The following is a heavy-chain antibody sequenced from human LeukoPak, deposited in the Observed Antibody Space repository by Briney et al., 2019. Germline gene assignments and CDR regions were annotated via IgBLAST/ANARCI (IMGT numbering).Heavy chain of an antibody. CDR1: GFTFSSYA. V-gene: IGHV3-23*01. J-gene: IGHJ4*02. CDR2: ISGSGDST. D-gene: IGHD5-12*01. Sequence: PGGSLRLSCEASGFTFSSYAMSWVRQAPGKGLEWVSAISGSGDSTYYADSVEGRCTISRDNSKDALYLQVNSLRAEDTAVYYCARVGYSGYDYDYWGQGTLVTVSS. CDR3: ARVGYSGYDYDY.